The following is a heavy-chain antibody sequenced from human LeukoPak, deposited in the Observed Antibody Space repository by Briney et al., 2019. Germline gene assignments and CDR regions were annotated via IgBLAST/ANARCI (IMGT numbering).Heavy chain of an antibody. J-gene: IGHJ6*04. CDR3: ARDPNIVATIHYYYYGMDV. CDR1: GFTFSSYS. Sequence: GGSLRLSCAASGFTFSSYSMNWVRQAPGKGLEWVSSISISSSYIYYADSVKGRFTISRDNAKNSLYLQMNSLRAEDTAVYYCARDPNIVATIHYYYYGMDVWGKGTTVTVPS. D-gene: IGHD5-12*01. CDR2: ISISSSYI. V-gene: IGHV3-21*01.